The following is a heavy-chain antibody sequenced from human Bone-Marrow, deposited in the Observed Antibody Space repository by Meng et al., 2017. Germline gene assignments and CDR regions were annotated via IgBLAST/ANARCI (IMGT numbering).Heavy chain of an antibody. CDR1: GGTFSSYT. CDR2: IIPILGIA. CDR3: ARDLWRMTTAVPYYFDY. V-gene: IGHV1-69*04. D-gene: IGHD4-17*01. J-gene: IGHJ4*02. Sequence: SVKVSCKASGGTFSSYTISWVRQAPGQGLEWMGRIIPILGIANYAQKFQGRVTITADKSTSTAYMELSSLRSEDTAVYYCARDLWRMTTAVPYYFDYWGQGTLVTVSS.